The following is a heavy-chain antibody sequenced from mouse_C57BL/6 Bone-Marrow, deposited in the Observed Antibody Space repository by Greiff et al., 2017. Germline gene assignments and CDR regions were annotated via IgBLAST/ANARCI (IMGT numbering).Heavy chain of an antibody. J-gene: IGHJ4*01. CDR1: GYTFTSYD. CDR3: ARMGYYYGSSYYYAMDY. V-gene: IGHV1-85*01. D-gene: IGHD1-1*01. CDR2: IYPRDGST. Sequence: QVQLKESGPELVKPGASVKLSCKASGYTFTSYDINWVKQRPGQGLEWIGWIYPRDGSTKYNEKFKGKATLTVDTSSSTAYMELHSLTSEDSAVYFCARMGYYYGSSYYYAMDYWGQGTSVTVSS.